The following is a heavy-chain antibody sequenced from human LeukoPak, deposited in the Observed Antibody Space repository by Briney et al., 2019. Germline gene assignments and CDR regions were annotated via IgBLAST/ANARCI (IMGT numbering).Heavy chain of an antibody. CDR2: IGGSGDKT. CDR3: VRRGDASSGWGDHDF. V-gene: IGHV3-23*01. Sequence: PGGSPRLSRAASGFTFNRNAISWVRQAPGKGLEWVSTIGGSGDKTFYADSVKGRFTISRDNSKNMVHLQMNSLTGEDTALYYCVRRGDASSGWGDHDFWGQGALVTVSS. J-gene: IGHJ4*02. CDR1: GFTFNRNA. D-gene: IGHD6-19*01.